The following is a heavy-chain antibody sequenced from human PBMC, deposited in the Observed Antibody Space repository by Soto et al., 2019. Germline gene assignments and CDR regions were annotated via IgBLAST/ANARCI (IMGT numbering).Heavy chain of an antibody. J-gene: IGHJ4*02. D-gene: IGHD2-15*01. CDR2: ISGSGGST. CDR3: AKRYTGYCSGGSCYNFDY. V-gene: IGHV3-23*01. CDR1: GFTFSSYA. Sequence: GSLRLSFAASGFTFSSYAMSWVRQAPGKGLEWVSAISGSGGSTYYADSVKGRFTISRDNSKNTLYLQMNSLRAEDTAVYYCAKRYTGYCSGGSCYNFDYWGQETPVTVSS.